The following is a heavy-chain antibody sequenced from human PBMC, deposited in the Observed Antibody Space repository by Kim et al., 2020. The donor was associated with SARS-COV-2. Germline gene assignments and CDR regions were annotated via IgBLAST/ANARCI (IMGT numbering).Heavy chain of an antibody. V-gene: IGHV5-10-1*01. D-gene: IGHD6-6*01. CDR1: GYSFTSYW. J-gene: IGHJ6*02. CDR3: AILCSSSLSCYYYGMDV. CDR2: IDPSDSYT. Sequence: GESLKISCKGSGYSFTSYWISWVRQMPGKGLEWMGRIDPSDSYTNYSPSFQGHVTISADKSISTAYLQWSSLKASDTAMYYCAILCSSSLSCYYYGMDVWGQGTTVTVSS.